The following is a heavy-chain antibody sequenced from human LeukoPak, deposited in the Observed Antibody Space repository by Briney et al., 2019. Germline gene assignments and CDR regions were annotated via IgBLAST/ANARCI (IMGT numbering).Heavy chain of an antibody. CDR3: AREGNAFDI. CDR2: IYYSGST. CDR1: GVSISSYY. Sequence: SETLSLTCTVSGVSISSYYWSWVRQPPGKGLEWIWYIYYSGSTNYNPSLKSRVTISVDASKNQFSLKLSSVTAADTAVYYCAREGNAFDIWGQGTMVTASS. V-gene: IGHV4-59*01. J-gene: IGHJ3*02.